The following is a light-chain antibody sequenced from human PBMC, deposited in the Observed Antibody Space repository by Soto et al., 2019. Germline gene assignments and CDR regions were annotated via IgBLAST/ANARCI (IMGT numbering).Light chain of an antibody. CDR1: HSISSY. J-gene: IGKJ1*01. CDR3: QQFYNYPRT. CDR2: DAS. Sequence: DVQMTQAPSSLSASVGGRVAITCRATHSISSYLSLYQHKPGKSPKLLIYDASTLQTGVPSRFSGSGSGTDFTLTISYLQSEDFGTYYCQQFYNYPRTFGQGTKV. V-gene: IGKV1-39*01.